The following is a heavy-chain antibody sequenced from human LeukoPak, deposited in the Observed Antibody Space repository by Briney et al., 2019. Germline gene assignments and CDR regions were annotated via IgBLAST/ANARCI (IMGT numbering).Heavy chain of an antibody. V-gene: IGHV1-2*06. Sequence: GASVKVSCKASAYTFTDYYVHWVRQAPGQGLEWMGRINPNSGDTNYAQNFQGRVTMTRDTSISTAYMELSRLRSDDTAVYYCATTSGYFYYWGQGTLVTVSS. D-gene: IGHD1-26*01. CDR2: INPNSGDT. J-gene: IGHJ4*02. CDR1: AYTFTDYY. CDR3: ATTSGYFYY.